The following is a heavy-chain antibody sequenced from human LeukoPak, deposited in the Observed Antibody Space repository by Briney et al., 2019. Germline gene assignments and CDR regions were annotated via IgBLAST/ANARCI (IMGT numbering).Heavy chain of an antibody. CDR1: GGTFSSYA. Sequence: SVKVSCKASGGTFSSYAISWVRQAPGQGLEWMGGIIPIFGTANYAQKFQGRVTITADESTSTAYMELSSLRSEDTAVYYCARDPRRYPLRYFDWLWDVWGQGTTVTVTS. J-gene: IGHJ6*02. D-gene: IGHD3-9*01. V-gene: IGHV1-69*01. CDR2: IIPIFGTA. CDR3: ARDPRRYPLRYFDWLWDV.